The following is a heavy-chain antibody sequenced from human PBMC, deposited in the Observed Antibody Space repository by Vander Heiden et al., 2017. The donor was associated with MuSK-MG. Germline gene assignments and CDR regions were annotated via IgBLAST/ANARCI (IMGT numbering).Heavy chain of an antibody. CDR3: ARDPVGEDYFDY. Sequence: QVQLVESGGGVVQPGRSLRLSCAASGFTFSSYAMHWVRQAPGKGLEWVAVISYDGSNKYYADSVKGRFTISRDNSKNTLYLQMNSLRAEDTAVYYCARDPVGEDYFDYWGQGTLVTVSS. J-gene: IGHJ4*02. CDR2: ISYDGSNK. V-gene: IGHV3-30-3*01. D-gene: IGHD1-26*01. CDR1: GFTFSSYA.